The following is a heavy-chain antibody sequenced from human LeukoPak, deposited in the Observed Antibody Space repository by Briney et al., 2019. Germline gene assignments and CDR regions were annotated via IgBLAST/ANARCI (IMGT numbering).Heavy chain of an antibody. J-gene: IGHJ4*02. CDR2: ISSSSSYI. CDR1: GFTFSSYS. V-gene: IGHV3-21*01. CDR3: ARAVNYDFWSGSYQLDY. Sequence: SGGSLRLSCAASGFTFSSYSMNWVRQAPGKGLEWVSSISSSSSYIYYADSVKGRFTISRDNAKNSLYLQMNSLRAEDTAVYYCARAVNYDFWSGSYQLDYWGQGTLVTVSS. D-gene: IGHD3-3*01.